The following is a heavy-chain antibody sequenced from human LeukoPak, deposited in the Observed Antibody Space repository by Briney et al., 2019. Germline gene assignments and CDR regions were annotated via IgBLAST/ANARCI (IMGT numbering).Heavy chain of an antibody. J-gene: IGHJ5*02. CDR3: ARGRGSSSGYYPDWFDP. D-gene: IGHD3-22*01. CDR1: GFTFSSYG. CDR2: IRYDGSNK. Sequence: GGSLRLSYAASGFTFSSYGMHWVRRAPGKGLEWEAFIRYDGSNKYYADSVKGRFTISRDNSKNTLYLQMNSLRAEDTAVYYCARGRGSSSGYYPDWFDPWGQGTLVTVSS. V-gene: IGHV3-30*02.